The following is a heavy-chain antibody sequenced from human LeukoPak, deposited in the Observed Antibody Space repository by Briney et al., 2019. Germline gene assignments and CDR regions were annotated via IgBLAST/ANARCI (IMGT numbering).Heavy chain of an antibody. Sequence: GASVKVSCKASGYTFTSYAMHWVRQAPGQRREWMGWINAGNGNTKYSQKFQGRVTITRDTSANTAYMELSSLRSEDTAVYYCARLSGSAAGTEWGQGTLVTVSS. CDR2: INAGNGNT. CDR3: ARLSGSAAGTE. V-gene: IGHV1-3*01. D-gene: IGHD6-13*01. J-gene: IGHJ4*02. CDR1: GYTFTSYA.